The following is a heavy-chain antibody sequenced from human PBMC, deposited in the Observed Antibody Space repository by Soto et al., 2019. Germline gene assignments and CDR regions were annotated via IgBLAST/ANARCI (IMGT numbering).Heavy chain of an antibody. CDR3: AKGAYGSGSYDC. V-gene: IGHV3-23*01. J-gene: IGHJ4*02. CDR2: ISGSGSSN. D-gene: IGHD3-10*01. Sequence: EVQLLESGGGLVQPGGSLRLSCTASGFTFSNYAMTWVRQSPGKGLEWVSGISGSGSSNSYADSVKGRFTISRDNSKNTLYLHMHSLRAEDTSTYYCAKGAYGSGSYDCWGQGTLVTVSS. CDR1: GFTFSNYA.